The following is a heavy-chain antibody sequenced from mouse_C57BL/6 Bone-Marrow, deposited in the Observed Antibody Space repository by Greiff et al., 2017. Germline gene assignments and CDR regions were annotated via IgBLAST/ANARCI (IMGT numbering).Heavy chain of an antibody. V-gene: IGHV1-50*01. CDR3: AIGGLRRDFDY. J-gene: IGHJ2*01. Sequence: VQLQQPGAELVKPGASVKLSCKASGYTFTSYWMQWVKQRPGQGLEWIGEIDPSDSYTNYNQKFKGKATLSVDTSSSTAYMQLSSLTAEDSAVYYCAIGGLRRDFDYWGQGTTLTVSS. D-gene: IGHD2-2*01. CDR1: GYTFTSYW. CDR2: IDPSDSYT.